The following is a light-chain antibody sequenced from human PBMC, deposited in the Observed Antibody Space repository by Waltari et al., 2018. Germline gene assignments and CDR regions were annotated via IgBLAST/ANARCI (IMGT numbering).Light chain of an antibody. V-gene: IGLV1-40*01. Sequence: QSVLPQPPSVSGAPAQRVTISCTGRSSNIGARYDVHWSQQLPGTAPKLLIYGNSNRPSGVPDRFSGSKSGTSASLAITGLQAEDEADYYCQSYDSSLSGVVFGGGTKLTVL. CDR1: SSNIGARYD. J-gene: IGLJ2*01. CDR3: QSYDSSLSGVV. CDR2: GNS.